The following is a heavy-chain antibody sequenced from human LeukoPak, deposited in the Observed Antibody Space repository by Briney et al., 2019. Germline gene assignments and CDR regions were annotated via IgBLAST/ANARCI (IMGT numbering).Heavy chain of an antibody. CDR3: ARDRGRGNWNFDY. J-gene: IGHJ4*02. CDR2: IYYSGST. V-gene: IGHV4-39*07. Sequence: SETLSLTCTVSGGSISSSSYYWGWIRQPPGKGLEWIGSIYYSGSTYYTPSLKSRVTISVDTSKNQFSLKLSSVTAADTAVYYCARDRGRGNWNFDYWGQGTLVTVSS. CDR1: GGSISSSSYY. D-gene: IGHD1-1*01.